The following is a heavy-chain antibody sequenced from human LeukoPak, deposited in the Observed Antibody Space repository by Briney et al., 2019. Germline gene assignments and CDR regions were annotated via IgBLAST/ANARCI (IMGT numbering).Heavy chain of an antibody. CDR3: AKVPYNGVVVVAADY. CDR2: ISGSGGST. D-gene: IGHD2-15*01. V-gene: IGHV3-23*01. Sequence: GGSLRLSFAASGFTFSGYAMSWVRQAPGKGLEGFSAISGSGGSTYYADSVKGRFTISRDNSKNTLYLQMNGLRAEDTAVYYCAKVPYNGVVVVAADYWGQGTLVTVSS. J-gene: IGHJ4*02. CDR1: GFTFSGYA.